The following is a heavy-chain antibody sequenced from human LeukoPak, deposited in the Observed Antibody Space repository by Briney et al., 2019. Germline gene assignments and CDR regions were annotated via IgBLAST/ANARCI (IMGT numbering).Heavy chain of an antibody. Sequence: GGSLRLSCAASGFTFSDYYMSWIRQAPGKGLEWVSYISSSSSYTNYADSVKGRFTISRDNAKNSLCLQMNSLRAEDTAVYYCARDREDFDYWGQGTLVTVSS. V-gene: IGHV3-11*05. CDR2: ISSSSSYT. CDR1: GFTFSDYY. D-gene: IGHD5-24*01. CDR3: ARDREDFDY. J-gene: IGHJ4*02.